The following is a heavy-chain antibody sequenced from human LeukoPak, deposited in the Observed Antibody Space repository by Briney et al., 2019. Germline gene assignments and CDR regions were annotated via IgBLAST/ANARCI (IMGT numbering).Heavy chain of an antibody. Sequence: SETLSLTCAVYGGSFSGYYWSWIRQPPGKGLEWIGEINHSGSTNYNPSLKSRVTISVDTSKNQFYLKLSSVTAADTAVYYCAREGRSSGWYWFDPWGQGTLVTVSS. J-gene: IGHJ5*02. V-gene: IGHV4-34*01. CDR3: AREGRSSGWYWFDP. CDR2: INHSGST. D-gene: IGHD6-19*01. CDR1: GGSFSGYY.